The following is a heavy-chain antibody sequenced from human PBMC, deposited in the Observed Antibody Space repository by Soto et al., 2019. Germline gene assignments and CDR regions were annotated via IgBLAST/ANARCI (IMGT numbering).Heavy chain of an antibody. J-gene: IGHJ3*02. CDR3: ARGIAMGDDAFDI. Sequence: GESLKISCKGSGYSFTSYWIGWVRQMPGKGLEWMGIFYHGDSETKYSPSFEGQVTISADKSISTAYLQWSSLKASDTAMYYCARGIAMGDDAFDIWGQGTMVTVSS. D-gene: IGHD3-16*01. CDR2: FYHGDSET. CDR1: GYSFTSYW. V-gene: IGHV5-51*01.